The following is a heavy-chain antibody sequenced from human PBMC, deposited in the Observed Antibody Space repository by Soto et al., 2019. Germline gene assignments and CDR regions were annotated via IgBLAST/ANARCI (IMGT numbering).Heavy chain of an antibody. CDR2: IIPIFGTA. V-gene: IGHV1-69*13. Sequence: GASVKVSGKASGGTFSSYAISWVRQAPGQGLEWMGGIIPIFGTANYAQKFQGRVTITADESTSTAYMELSSLRSEDTAVYYCARDHPNDYGDYAYFDYWGQGTLVTVSS. CDR3: ARDHPNDYGDYAYFDY. CDR1: GGTFSSYA. D-gene: IGHD4-17*01. J-gene: IGHJ4*02.